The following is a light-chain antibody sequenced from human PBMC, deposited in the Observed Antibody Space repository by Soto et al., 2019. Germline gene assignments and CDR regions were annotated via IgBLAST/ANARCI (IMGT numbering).Light chain of an antibody. CDR3: QQYGSSPTWT. V-gene: IGKV3-20*01. Sequence: EIVMTQSPATLSVSPGERATLSCRASQSVNSNYLAWYQQKPGQAPRLLIYGASTRATGIPDRFSGSGSGTDFTLTISRLEPEDSAVYYCQQYGSSPTWTFGQGTKVDNK. J-gene: IGKJ1*01. CDR1: QSVNSNY. CDR2: GAS.